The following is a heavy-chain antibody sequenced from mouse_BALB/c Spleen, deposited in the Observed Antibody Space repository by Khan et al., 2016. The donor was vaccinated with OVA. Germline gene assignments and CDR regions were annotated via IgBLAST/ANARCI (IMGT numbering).Heavy chain of an antibody. J-gene: IGHJ3*01. Sequence: QVQLKQSGAELVRPGVSVKISCKGSGYTFTDFTMHWVRQSHAMSLEWIGVISTYYGHATYNQEFKDKATLTVDKSSSTAYMELARLTSEDSAIYYCSGRGGGTRFAYWGQGTLVTVSA. CDR3: SGRGGGTRFAY. V-gene: IGHV1S137*01. CDR2: ISTYYGHA. CDR1: GYTFTDFT. D-gene: IGHD1-3*01.